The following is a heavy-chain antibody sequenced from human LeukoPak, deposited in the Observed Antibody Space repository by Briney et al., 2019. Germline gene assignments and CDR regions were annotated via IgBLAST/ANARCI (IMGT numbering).Heavy chain of an antibody. CDR1: GYTFTGYY. CDR2: INPNSGGT. D-gene: IGHD6-19*01. Sequence: RASVKVSCKASGYTFTGYYMHWVRQAPGQGLEWMGWINPNSGGTNYAQKFQGRVTITRDTSASTAYMELSSLRSEDTAVYYCARRVRGSGWYGQYYFDYWGQGTLVTVSS. J-gene: IGHJ4*02. CDR3: ARRVRGSGWYGQYYFDY. V-gene: IGHV1-2*02.